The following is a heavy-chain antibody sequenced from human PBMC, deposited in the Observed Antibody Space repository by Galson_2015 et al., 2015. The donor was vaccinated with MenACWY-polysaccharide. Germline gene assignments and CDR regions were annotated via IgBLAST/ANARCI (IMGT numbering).Heavy chain of an antibody. CDR2: ISSSGANT. D-gene: IGHD3-10*01. J-gene: IGHJ4*02. V-gene: IGHV3-23*01. Sequence: SLRLSCAASGFTFSSSSMNWVRQDPGKGLEWVSAISSSGANTYYADSVKGRFTISRDNSRNTLYLHMNSLRAEDTAVYHCVKSGLGDLGTTMVRGVDYWGRGTLATVPS. CDR3: VKSGLGDLGTTMVRGVDY. CDR1: GFTFSSSS.